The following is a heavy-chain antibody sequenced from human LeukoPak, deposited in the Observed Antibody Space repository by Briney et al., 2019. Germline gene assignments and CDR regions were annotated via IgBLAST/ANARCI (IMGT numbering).Heavy chain of an antibody. Sequence: GGSLRLSCAAYGFTFSGFAMHWVRQAPGKGLEWVTLISHDGNSQYYADSVKGRFIISRDNSENTLYLQMNSLRPDDTAVYYCAREYSTNWYRSLRDWGQGTLVTVSS. CDR3: AREYSTNWYRSLRD. CDR1: GFTFSGFA. J-gene: IGHJ4*02. D-gene: IGHD6-13*01. CDR2: ISHDGNSQ. V-gene: IGHV3-30-3*01.